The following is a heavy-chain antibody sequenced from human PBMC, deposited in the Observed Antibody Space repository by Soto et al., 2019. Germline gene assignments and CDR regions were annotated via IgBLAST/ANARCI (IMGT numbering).Heavy chain of an antibody. CDR3: AKEVTSGSYSHYYYGLYV. CDR2: ISGSGNRT. D-gene: IGHD1-26*01. Sequence: SGGSLRLSCAASGFTLSSYAMSWVRQAPGKGLEWVSAISGSGNRTFHADSVKGRFTISRDNAKNALYLQMNSLRVEDTAVYYCAKEVTSGSYSHYYYGLYVWGQGTMVTVSS. CDR1: GFTLSSYA. V-gene: IGHV3-23*01. J-gene: IGHJ6*02.